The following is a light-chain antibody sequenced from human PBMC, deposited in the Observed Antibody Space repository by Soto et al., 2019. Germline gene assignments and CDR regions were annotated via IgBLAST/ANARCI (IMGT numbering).Light chain of an antibody. CDR3: EQRSYWPLT. CDR2: DAS. J-gene: IGKJ4*01. CDR1: QSVSSD. Sequence: EIVSTQSPATLTLSPRARATLSCRASQSVSSDLAWYQQKPGQAPRLLIYDASNRATGIPARFSGSGSGTAFTLAPRSLEPGDFAVYYCEQRSYWPLTFAGGTKVDI. V-gene: IGKV3-11*01.